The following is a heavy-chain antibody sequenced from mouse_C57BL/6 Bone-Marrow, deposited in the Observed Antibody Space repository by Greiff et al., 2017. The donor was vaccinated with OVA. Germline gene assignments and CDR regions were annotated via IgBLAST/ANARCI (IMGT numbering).Heavy chain of an antibody. CDR2: IDPENGDT. J-gene: IGHJ2*01. Sequence: EVNVVESGAELVRPGASVKLSCTASGFTIKDDYMHWVKQRPEQGLEWIGWIDPENGDTEYASKFQGKATITADTSSNTAYLQLSSLTSEDTAVYYCTSYGNFDYWGQGTTLTVSS. V-gene: IGHV14-4*01. CDR3: TSYGNFDY. CDR1: GFTIKDDY. D-gene: IGHD2-1*01.